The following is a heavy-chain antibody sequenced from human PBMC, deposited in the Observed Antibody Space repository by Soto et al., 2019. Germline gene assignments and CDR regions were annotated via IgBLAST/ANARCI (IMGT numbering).Heavy chain of an antibody. CDR3: AVYSSSPRTAYYYYGMEF. J-gene: IGHJ6*02. CDR2: SIPIFGTA. CDR1: GGTFRRYA. V-gene: IGHV1-69*12. Sequence: QVQLVQSGSEVKKPGSSVKVSCKASGGTFRRYAISWVRQAPGKGLEWMGGSIPIFGTANYAQKLQGSVTITADESTSTAYMELSSLRSEDTAVYYCAVYSSSPRTAYYYYGMEFCGQWTTVTVSS. D-gene: IGHD6-6*01.